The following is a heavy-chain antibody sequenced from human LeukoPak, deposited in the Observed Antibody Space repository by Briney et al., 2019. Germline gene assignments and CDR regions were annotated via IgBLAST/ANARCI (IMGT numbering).Heavy chain of an antibody. CDR2: IIPIFGTA. D-gene: IGHD6-19*01. J-gene: IGHJ4*02. CDR3: ARVLYSSGWYFDY. Sequence: GASVKVSCKASGGTFSSYAISWMRQAPGQGLEWMGGIIPIFGTANYAQKFQGRVTITTDESTSTAYMELSSLRSEDTAVYYCARVLYSSGWYFDYWGQGTLVTVSS. V-gene: IGHV1-69*05. CDR1: GGTFSSYA.